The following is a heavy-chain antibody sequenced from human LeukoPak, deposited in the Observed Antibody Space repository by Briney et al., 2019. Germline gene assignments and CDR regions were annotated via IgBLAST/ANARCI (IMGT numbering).Heavy chain of an antibody. J-gene: IGHJ4*02. D-gene: IGHD5-12*01. CDR2: IKRIGGSE. CDR3: SNDSGGYDVKIDY. V-gene: IGHV1-46*01. Sequence: GASVKVSCKASVYTSTSDYMHWVRQAPGQGLGWMVIIKRIGGSESFAENFDGRNSMTRDTCTSTVYMELSRLRSEDTAVYYCSNDSGGYDVKIDYWGQGTLVTVSS. CDR1: VYTSTSDY.